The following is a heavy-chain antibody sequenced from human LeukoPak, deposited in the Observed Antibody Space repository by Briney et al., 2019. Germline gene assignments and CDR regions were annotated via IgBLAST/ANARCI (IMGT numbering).Heavy chain of an antibody. V-gene: IGHV3-48*04. J-gene: IGHJ6*02. CDR1: GFTFSSYS. Sequence: PGGSLRLSCAASGFTFSSYSMNWVRQAPGKGLEWVSYISSSSNTIYYADSVKGRFTISRDNAKNSLYLQMNSLRAEDTAVYYCAREMGRYGDYGYYYYGMDVWGQGTTVTVSS. CDR2: ISSSSNTI. CDR3: AREMGRYGDYGYYYYGMDV. D-gene: IGHD4-17*01.